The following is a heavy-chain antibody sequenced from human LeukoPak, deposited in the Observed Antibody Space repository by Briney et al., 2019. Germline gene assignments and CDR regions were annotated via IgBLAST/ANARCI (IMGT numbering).Heavy chain of an antibody. J-gene: IGHJ4*02. D-gene: IGHD4-23*01. CDR2: IQRDGSDK. V-gene: IGHV3-7*03. Sequence: PGGSLRLSCVASGFTFSGYWMSWVRQARGKGLEWVAKIQRDGSDKEYVDSVKGRFGISRDNAKNSLFLQMNSLRAEDTAIYFCAKYDSGYSLDYWGQGTLVIVSS. CDR1: GFTFSGYW. CDR3: AKYDSGYSLDY.